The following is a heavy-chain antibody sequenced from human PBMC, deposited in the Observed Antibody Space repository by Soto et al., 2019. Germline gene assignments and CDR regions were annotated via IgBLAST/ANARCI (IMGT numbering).Heavy chain of an antibody. CDR2: IYYSGST. D-gene: IGHD4-17*01. Sequence: QVQLQESGPGLVKPSQTLSLTCTVSGGSISSGGYYWSWIRQHPGKGLQWIGYIYYSGSTYYNPSLKSRVTISFDTSKNQFSLKLSSVTAADTAVYYWASGSQGDDYGDYLNWFDPWGQGTLVTVSS. J-gene: IGHJ5*02. CDR1: GGSISSGGYY. V-gene: IGHV4-31*03. CDR3: ASGSQGDDYGDYLNWFDP.